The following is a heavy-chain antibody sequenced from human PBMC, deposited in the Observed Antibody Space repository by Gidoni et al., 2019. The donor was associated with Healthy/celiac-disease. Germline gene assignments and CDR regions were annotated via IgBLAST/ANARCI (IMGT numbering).Heavy chain of an antibody. CDR3: AKGRSRITIFGVAFDP. Sequence: EVQLVESGGGLVQPGRSLRLSCAASGFTFDDYAMHWVRQAPGKGLEWVSGISWNSGSIGYADSVKGRFTISRDNAKNSLYLQMNSLRAEDTALYYCAKGRSRITIFGVAFDPWGQGTLVTVSS. CDR2: ISWNSGSI. J-gene: IGHJ5*02. CDR1: GFTFDDYA. V-gene: IGHV3-9*01. D-gene: IGHD3-3*01.